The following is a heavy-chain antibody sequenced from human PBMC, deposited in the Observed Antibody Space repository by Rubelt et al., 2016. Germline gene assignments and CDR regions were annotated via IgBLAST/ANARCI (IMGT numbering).Heavy chain of an antibody. CDR3: AIDQSPYSSDY. V-gene: IGHV1-18*01. Sequence: QVQLVQSGPEVKKPGASVQVSCKTSGYSFTTYGISWVRQAPGQGLEWMGWISTYNGNTNSAPKIQGRPPMTTDTATTTAYRELRNLRSDDTAVDYWAIDQSPYSSDYWGQGTLVTVS. CDR1: GYSFTTYG. J-gene: IGHJ4*02. CDR2: ISTYNGNT. D-gene: IGHD6-13*01.